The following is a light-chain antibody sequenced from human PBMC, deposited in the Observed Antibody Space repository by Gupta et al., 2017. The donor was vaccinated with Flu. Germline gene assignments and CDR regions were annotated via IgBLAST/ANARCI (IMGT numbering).Light chain of an antibody. CDR1: QVIYSQ. CDR3: QQAYSFPLT. J-gene: IGKJ4*01. CDR2: PAS. V-gene: IGKV1-12*01. Sequence: DIQMTQSLSSVSASVGDRVTVTCRASQVIYSQLGWYQQKPGKAPKLLIYPASTLQGGVPSRFSGSGSETDFTLTITSLQPEDAATYYCQQAYSFPLTFGGGSKVEIK.